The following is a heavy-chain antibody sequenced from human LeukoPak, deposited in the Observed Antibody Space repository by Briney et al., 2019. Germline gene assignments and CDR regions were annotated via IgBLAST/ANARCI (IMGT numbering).Heavy chain of an antibody. J-gene: IGHJ6*03. D-gene: IGHD2-21*01. CDR2: VIPMFATA. Sequence: SVKVSCKASGGTFSSYAISWVRQAPGQGLEWMGRVIPMFATANYAQKFQGRVTITTDESRSTAYMELSSLRSEDTAMYYWGRHISNYYYYYMDVWGKGTTVTVFS. CDR1: GGTFSSYA. V-gene: IGHV1-69*05. CDR3: GRHISNYYYYYMDV.